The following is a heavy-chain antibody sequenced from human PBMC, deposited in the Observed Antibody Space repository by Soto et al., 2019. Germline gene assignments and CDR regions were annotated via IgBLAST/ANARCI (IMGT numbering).Heavy chain of an antibody. J-gene: IGHJ6*03. V-gene: IGHV3-33*01. D-gene: IGHD3-3*01. CDR2: VWYDGSNK. CDR3: AISYYDFSRPYYYYMDV. CDR1: GFTFSSYG. Sequence: QVQLVESGGGVVQPGRSLRLSCAASGFTFSSYGMHWVRQAPGKGLKWAAVVWYDGSNKYYADSVKGRFTISRDNSKNTVYLQMNSLRAEDTAVYYCAISYYDFSRPYYYYMDVWGKGTTVTVSS.